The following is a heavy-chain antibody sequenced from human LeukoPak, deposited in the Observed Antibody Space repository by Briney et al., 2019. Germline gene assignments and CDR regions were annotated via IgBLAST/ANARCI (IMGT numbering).Heavy chain of an antibody. D-gene: IGHD2/OR15-2a*01. J-gene: IGHJ4*02. CDR2: VDLLGST. CDR3: AREGGPFRPLDY. V-gene: IGHV4-4*02. Sequence: PSETLSLTCGVSGGSISSTNWWTWVCQPPGKGLEGIGEVDLLGSTNYYPSLGSRVTISIDKSENHASLKLTSVTAADTAVYYCAREGGPFRPLDYSGQGTLVTVSS. CDR1: GGSISSTNW.